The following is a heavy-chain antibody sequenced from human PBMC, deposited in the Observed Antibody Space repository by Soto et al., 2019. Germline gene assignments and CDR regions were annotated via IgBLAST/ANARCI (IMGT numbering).Heavy chain of an antibody. J-gene: IGHJ4*02. CDR3: AKSLGSSWYPYGYFDY. Sequence: GGSLRLSCAASGFTFSSYAMSWVHQAPGKGLEWVSAISGSGGSTYYADSVKGRFTISRDNSKNTLYLQMNSLRAEDTAVYYCAKSLGSSWYPYGYFDYWGQGTLVTVSS. V-gene: IGHV3-23*01. D-gene: IGHD6-13*01. CDR1: GFTFSSYA. CDR2: ISGSGGST.